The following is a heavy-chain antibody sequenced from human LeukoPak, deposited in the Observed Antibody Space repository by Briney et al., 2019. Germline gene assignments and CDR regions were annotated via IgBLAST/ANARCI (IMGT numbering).Heavy chain of an antibody. J-gene: IGHJ5*02. CDR3: ARVVAGRRFDP. V-gene: IGHV4-59*01. CDR2: IYYSGST. D-gene: IGHD6-19*01. Sequence: SETLSLTCTVSGGSISSYYWSWIWQPPGKGLEWIGHIYYSGSTNYNPSLKSRVTMSVDTSTNQFSLKVNSVTAADTAVYYCARVVAGRRFDPWGQGTLVTVSS. CDR1: GGSISSYY.